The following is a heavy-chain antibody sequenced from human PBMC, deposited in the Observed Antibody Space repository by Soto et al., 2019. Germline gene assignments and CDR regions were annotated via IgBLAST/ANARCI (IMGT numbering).Heavy chain of an antibody. CDR3: SRGRGGHFDY. J-gene: IGHJ4*02. V-gene: IGHV4-59*01. CDR1: GGSMSHYY. D-gene: IGHD3-10*01. Sequence: SETLSLTCNVSGGSMSHYYWMWIRQPPGKGLEWIGNIYYTGSTNYNPSLKSRVTMSIDTSKSQFSLNPISVTAADTAVYYCSRGRGGHFDYWGQGTLVTVSS. CDR2: IYYTGST.